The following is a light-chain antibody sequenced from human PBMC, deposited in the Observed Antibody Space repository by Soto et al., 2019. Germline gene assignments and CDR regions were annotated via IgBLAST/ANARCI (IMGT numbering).Light chain of an antibody. Sequence: EIVMTQFPAPLSVSPGQRASLSCGAGQSVSTTVAWYHQKPGQAPRLLVYGAYTRATGIPARFSGSGAGTEFTLTISSLQSEDFAVYYCQQYNNWPPITFGQGTRLEIK. CDR3: QQYNNWPPIT. CDR1: QSVSTT. J-gene: IGKJ5*01. V-gene: IGKV3-15*01. CDR2: GAY.